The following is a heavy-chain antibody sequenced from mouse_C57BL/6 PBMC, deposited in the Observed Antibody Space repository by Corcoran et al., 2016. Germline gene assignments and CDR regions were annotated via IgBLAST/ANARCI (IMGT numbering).Heavy chain of an antibody. Sequence: VQLQPSGAALVTPGASVKLSCTASGFNINDYYMHWVKQRPEQGLEWIGRIDPEDGDTEYAPKFQGKATMTADTSSNTAYLQLSSLTSEDTAVYYCTTGAVALESFDYWGQGTTLTVSS. V-gene: IGHV14-1*01. CDR1: GFNINDYY. CDR3: TTGAVALESFDY. J-gene: IGHJ2*01. CDR2: IDPEDGDT.